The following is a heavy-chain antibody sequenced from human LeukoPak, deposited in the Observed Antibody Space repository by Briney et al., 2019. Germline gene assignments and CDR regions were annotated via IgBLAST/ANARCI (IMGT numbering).Heavy chain of an antibody. V-gene: IGHV4-4*07. CDR2: IYTSGST. D-gene: IGHD4-11*01. CDR1: GGSISSYY. J-gene: IGHJ6*02. Sequence: NPSETLSLTCTVSGGSISSYYWSWIRQPAGKGLEWIGRIYTSGSTNYNPSLKSRVTISVDTSKNQFSLKLSSVTAADTAVYYCAGEVEVRPLTTGAREPWSPSPQGYGMDVWGQGTTVTVSS. CDR3: AGEVEVRPLTTGAREPWSPSPQGYGMDV.